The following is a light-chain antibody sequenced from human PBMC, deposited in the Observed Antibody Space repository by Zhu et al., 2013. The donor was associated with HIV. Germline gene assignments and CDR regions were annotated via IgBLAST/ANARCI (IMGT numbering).Light chain of an antibody. CDR1: SSNIGNNA. J-gene: IGLJ1*01. V-gene: IGLV1-36*01. CDR2: YDD. Sequence: QSVLTQPPSVSEAPRQRVTISCSGSSSNIGNNAVNWYQQLPGKAPKLLIYYDDLLPSGVSDRFSGSKSGTSASLAISGLLSEDEADYYCATWDDSLNAYVFGPGTKVTRP. CDR3: ATWDDSLNAYV.